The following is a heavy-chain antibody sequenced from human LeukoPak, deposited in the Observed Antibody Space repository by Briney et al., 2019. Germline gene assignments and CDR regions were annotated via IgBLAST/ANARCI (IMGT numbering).Heavy chain of an antibody. V-gene: IGHV1-18*01. CDR1: GYTFTSYG. J-gene: IGHJ4*02. CDR3: ARDSRSTSCYD. Sequence: ASVKVSCKASGYTFTSYGISWVRQAPGQGLEWMGWISVYNGNTNYAQKLQGRVTMTTDTSTSTAYMEPRSLRSDDTAVYYCARDSRSTSCYDWGQGTLVTVSS. CDR2: ISVYNGNT. D-gene: IGHD2-2*01.